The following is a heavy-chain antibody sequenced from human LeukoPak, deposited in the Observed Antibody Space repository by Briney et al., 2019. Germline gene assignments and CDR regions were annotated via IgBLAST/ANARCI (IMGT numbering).Heavy chain of an antibody. V-gene: IGHV3-48*03. D-gene: IGHD6-13*01. CDR3: AKLRSSTTQGY. CDR1: GFRFSSYE. J-gene: IGHJ4*02. CDR2: IGSSGSTV. Sequence: GGSLRLSCAASGFRFSSYEMNWVRQAPGKGLEWVSYIGSSGSTVYYADSVKGRFTISRDNSKNTLYLQMNSLRVEDTAVYYCAKLRSSTTQGYWGQGTLVTVSS.